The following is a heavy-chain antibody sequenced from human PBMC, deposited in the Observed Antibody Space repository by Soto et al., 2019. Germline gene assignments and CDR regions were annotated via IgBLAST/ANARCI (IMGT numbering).Heavy chain of an antibody. V-gene: IGHV4-30-4*01. CDR3: AGLQSMRLSGLDP. J-gene: IGHJ5*02. CDR1: GGSIISGDYY. D-gene: IGHD3-16*02. Sequence: QVQLQESGPGLVKPSQTLSLTCTVSGGSIISGDYYWSWIRQPPGKGLEWIGYIYYSRSTYYNPSLKSRVTISVDTSKNQFSLKLSSVTAADTAVYYCAGLQSMRLSGLDPWGQGTLVPVSS. CDR2: IYYSRST.